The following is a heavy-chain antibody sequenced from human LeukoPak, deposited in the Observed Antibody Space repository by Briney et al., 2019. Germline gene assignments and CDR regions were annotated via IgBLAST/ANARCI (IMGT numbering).Heavy chain of an antibody. J-gene: IGHJ4*02. V-gene: IGHV3-33*01. Sequence: GGSLRLSCAASGFTFSSYGMRWVRQAPGKGLEWVAVIWYDGSNKYYADSVKGRFTISRDNSKNTLYLQMNSLRAEDTAVYYCARGDYGNPNFDYWGQGTLVTVSS. CDR3: ARGDYGNPNFDY. CDR2: IWYDGSNK. D-gene: IGHD4-17*01. CDR1: GFTFSSYG.